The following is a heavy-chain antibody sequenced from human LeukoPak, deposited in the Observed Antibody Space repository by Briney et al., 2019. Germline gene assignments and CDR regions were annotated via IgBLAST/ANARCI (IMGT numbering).Heavy chain of an antibody. CDR2: IIPIFGTA. Sequence: GSSVKVSCKASGGTFSSYAISWVRQAPGQGLEWMGGIIPIFGTANYAQKFQGGVTITADESTSTAYMELSSLRSEDTAVYYCALRSGWYGPFDYWGQGTLVTVSS. D-gene: IGHD6-19*01. CDR3: ALRSGWYGPFDY. J-gene: IGHJ4*02. V-gene: IGHV1-69*01. CDR1: GGTFSSYA.